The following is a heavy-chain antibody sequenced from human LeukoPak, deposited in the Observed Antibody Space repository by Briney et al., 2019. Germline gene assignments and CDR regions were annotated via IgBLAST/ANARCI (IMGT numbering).Heavy chain of an antibody. CDR1: GGSIRNGGYS. D-gene: IGHD2-15*01. Sequence: PSQTLSLTSTVSGGSIRNGGYSWSWIRQHPGKGLEWIGYIYYSGSTYYNPSLKSRVTISVDTSKNQFSLKLSSVTAADTAVYYCARGGLLDWFDPWGQGTLVTVSS. J-gene: IGHJ5*02. CDR3: ARGGLLDWFDP. V-gene: IGHV4-31*03. CDR2: IYYSGST.